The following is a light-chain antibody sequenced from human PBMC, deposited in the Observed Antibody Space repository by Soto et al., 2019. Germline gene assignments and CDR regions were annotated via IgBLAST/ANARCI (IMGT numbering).Light chain of an antibody. CDR3: QQYGRSPPFT. Sequence: EIVLTQSPGTLSLSPGERATLSCRASQSVSSTYIAWYQQNPGQAPRLLIYGASSRATGIPDRFSGSGSGTDFTVTISRLEPEAFAVYFCQQYGRSPPFTFGQGTKVEIK. J-gene: IGKJ2*01. V-gene: IGKV3-20*01. CDR2: GAS. CDR1: QSVSSTY.